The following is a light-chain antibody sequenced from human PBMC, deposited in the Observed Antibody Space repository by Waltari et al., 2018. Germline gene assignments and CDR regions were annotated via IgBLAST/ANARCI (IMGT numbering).Light chain of an antibody. V-gene: IGKV3-20*01. CDR3: QHDVRTWA. CDR2: GAS. J-gene: IGKJ1*01. CDR1: QSVGSNY. Sequence: EIVLTQSPGTLSLSPGESATLSCRASQSVGSNYLAWYQQRPGQAPRLLIYGASSRATGIPDRFSGSGYGTDFTLSISSLELEDFAVDYCQHDVRTWAFGQGTKVEIK.